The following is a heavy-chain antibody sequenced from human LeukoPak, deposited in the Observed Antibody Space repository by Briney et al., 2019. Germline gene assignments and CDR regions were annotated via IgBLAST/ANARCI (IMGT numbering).Heavy chain of an antibody. CDR1: GVSINNYY. CDR3: AREATPCPLCHYDSSGSIGV. D-gene: IGHD3-22*01. J-gene: IGHJ4*02. CDR2: IYTSGST. Sequence: PSETLSLTCTVSGVSINNYYWSWIRQPAGKGLEWIGRIYTSGSTNYNPSLKSRITMSLDTSKNQFSLKLTSVTAADTAVYYCAREATPCPLCHYDSSGSIGVWGQGTLVTVSS. V-gene: IGHV4-4*07.